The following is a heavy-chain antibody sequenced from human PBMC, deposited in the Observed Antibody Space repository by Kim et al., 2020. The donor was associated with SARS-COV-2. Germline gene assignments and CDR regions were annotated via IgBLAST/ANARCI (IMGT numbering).Heavy chain of an antibody. Sequence: SVKVSCKASGGTFSSYAISWVRQAPGQGLEWMGGIIPIFGTANYAQKFQGRVTITADESTSTAYMELSSLRSEDTAVYYCARDGGGYYDSSGYYYELAYWGQGTLVTVSS. D-gene: IGHD3-22*01. CDR2: IIPIFGTA. CDR3: ARDGGGYYDSSGYYYELAY. CDR1: GGTFSSYA. J-gene: IGHJ4*02. V-gene: IGHV1-69*13.